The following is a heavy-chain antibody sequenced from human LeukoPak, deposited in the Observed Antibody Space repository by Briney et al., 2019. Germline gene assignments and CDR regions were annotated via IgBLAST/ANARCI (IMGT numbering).Heavy chain of an antibody. CDR3: AREYYYGSGSLSGAPVPAKEQNWFDS. V-gene: IGHV1-69*13. CDR1: GGTFSSYA. D-gene: IGHD3-10*01. J-gene: IGHJ5*01. Sequence: GASVKVSCKASGGTFSSYAISWVRQAPGQGLEWMGGVIPIFGTANYAQKFQGRVTITADESTSTAYMELSSLRSEDTAVYYCAREYYYGSGSLSGAPVPAKEQNWFDSWGQGTLVTVSS. CDR2: VIPIFGTA.